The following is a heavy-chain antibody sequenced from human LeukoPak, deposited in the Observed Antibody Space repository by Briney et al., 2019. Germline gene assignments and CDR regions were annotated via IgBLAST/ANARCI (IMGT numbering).Heavy chain of an antibody. D-gene: IGHD4-23*01. CDR1: GGSISSSSYY. V-gene: IGHV4-39*07. CDR2: INHSGST. Sequence: SETLSLTCTVSGGSISSSSYYWSWIRQPPGKGLEWIGEINHSGSTNYNPSLKSRVTISVDTSKNQFSLKLSSVTAADTAVYYCARDKRGYGGNSVFDYWGQGTLVTVSS. J-gene: IGHJ4*02. CDR3: ARDKRGYGGNSVFDY.